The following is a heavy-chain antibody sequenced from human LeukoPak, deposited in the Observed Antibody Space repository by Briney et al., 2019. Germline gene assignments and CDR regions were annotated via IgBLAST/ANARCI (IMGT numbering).Heavy chain of an antibody. J-gene: IGHJ4*02. V-gene: IGHV1-8*01. CDR3: AGSLGYCSSTSCYSYY. CDR2: MNPNSGNT. CDR1: GYTFTSYD. Sequence: ASVKVSCKASGYTFTSYDINWVRQATGQGLEWMGWMNPNSGNTGYAQKFQGRVTMTRNTSISTAYMELSSLRSEDTAVYYCAGSLGYCSSTSCYSYYWGQGILVTVSS. D-gene: IGHD2-2*01.